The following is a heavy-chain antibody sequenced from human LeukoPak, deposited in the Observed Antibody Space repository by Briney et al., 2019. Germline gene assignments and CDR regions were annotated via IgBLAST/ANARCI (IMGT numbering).Heavy chain of an antibody. CDR1: GFTFSSYA. V-gene: IGHV3-23*01. Sequence: GGSLRLSCAASGFTFSSYAMSWARQAPGKGLEWVSAISGSGGSTYYADSVKGRFTISRDNSKNTLYLQMNSLRAEDTAVYYCAKSLGVVRGVYLWGQGTLVTVSS. J-gene: IGHJ4*02. D-gene: IGHD3-10*01. CDR3: AKSLGVVRGVYL. CDR2: ISGSGGST.